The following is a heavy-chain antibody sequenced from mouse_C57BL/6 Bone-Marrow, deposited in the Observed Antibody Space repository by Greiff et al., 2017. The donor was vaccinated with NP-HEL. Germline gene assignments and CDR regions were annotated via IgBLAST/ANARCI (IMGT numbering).Heavy chain of an antibody. J-gene: IGHJ1*03. V-gene: IGHV1-62-2*01. CDR3: DRPGEYFGSSYGYFDV. D-gene: IGHD1-1*01. CDR1: GYTFTEYT. CDR2: FYPGSGST. Sequence: VQLQQSGAELVKPGASVKLSCKASGYTFTEYTIHWVKQRSGQGLEWIGWFYPGSGSTKYNEKFKDKATLTADKSSSTAYMDLSRLTSRAAAVYFCDRPGEYFGSSYGYFDVWGTGTRVTVSS.